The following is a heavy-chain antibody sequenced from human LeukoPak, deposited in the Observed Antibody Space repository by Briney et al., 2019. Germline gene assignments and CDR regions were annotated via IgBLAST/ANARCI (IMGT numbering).Heavy chain of an antibody. CDR2: ISGSDPGT. J-gene: IGHJ4*02. CDR3: AKGNLGSCSGSICYPFDY. V-gene: IGHV3-23*01. D-gene: IGHD2-15*01. Sequence: GGSLRLSCAASGFTFSTYAMSWVRQAPGKRLEWVSAISGSDPGTYYADSVKGRFTISRDNSKNTLYLQMNSLRAEDTAVFYCAKGNLGSCSGSICYPFDYWGQGTLVTVSS. CDR1: GFTFSTYA.